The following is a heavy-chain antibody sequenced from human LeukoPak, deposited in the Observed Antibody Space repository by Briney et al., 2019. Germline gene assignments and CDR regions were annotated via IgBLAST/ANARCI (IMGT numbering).Heavy chain of an antibody. CDR1: GYSFTKYW. CDR3: ARALTGISDPHYFDF. D-gene: IGHD1-20*01. J-gene: IGHJ4*02. V-gene: IGHV5-51*01. Sequence: GESLKVSCKGSGYSFTKYWIGWVRQMPGKGLEWMGIFYPGDSDTRYSPTFQGQVTISADNSINTAYLQWSSLKASDTAMYYCARALTGISDPHYFDFWGQGTLVTVSS. CDR2: FYPGDSDT.